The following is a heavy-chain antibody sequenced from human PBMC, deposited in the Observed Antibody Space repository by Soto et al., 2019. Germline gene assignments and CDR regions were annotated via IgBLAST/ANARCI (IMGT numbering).Heavy chain of an antibody. CDR2: FYIGGNT. V-gene: IGHV3-53*01. CDR3: ARGGSYYVDYSLDV. J-gene: IGHJ6*02. Sequence: PGGSLRLSCAASGFTVSSNYMSWVRQAPGKGLEWVSIFYIGGNTYYADSVKGRFTISRDISKNTLYLQMNSLRVEDTAVYYCARGGSYYVDYSLDVWGQGSTVTVPS. D-gene: IGHD1-26*01. CDR1: GFTVSSNY.